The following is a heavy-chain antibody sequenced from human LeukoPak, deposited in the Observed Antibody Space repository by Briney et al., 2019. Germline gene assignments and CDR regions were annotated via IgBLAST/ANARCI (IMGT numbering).Heavy chain of an antibody. CDR1: GFIFSDNW. V-gene: IGHV5-51*01. D-gene: IGHD3-10*01. Sequence: GESLKISCQTSGFIFSDNWIAWVRQLPGKGLEWLGFIYPGKSDTRYSPSFQGQVTISADKSISTAYLQWSSLKASDTAMYYCARQQGSYYTRLDYWGQGTLVTVSS. J-gene: IGHJ4*02. CDR3: ARQQGSYYTRLDY. CDR2: IYPGKSDT.